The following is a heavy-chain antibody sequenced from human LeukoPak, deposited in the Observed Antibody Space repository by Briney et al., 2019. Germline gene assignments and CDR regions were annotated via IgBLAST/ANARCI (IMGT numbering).Heavy chain of an antibody. J-gene: IGHJ4*02. CDR3: ARECGGDCSFDY. V-gene: IGHV4-39*07. CDR2: IYYSGST. CDR1: GGSIISSSYF. Sequence: KPSETLSLTCTVSGGSIISSSYFWGWIRQPPGKGLEWIGSIYYSGSTYYNPSLKSRVTISVDTSKNQFSLNLSSVTAADTAVYYCARECGGDCSFDYWGQGTLVTVSS. D-gene: IGHD2-21*02.